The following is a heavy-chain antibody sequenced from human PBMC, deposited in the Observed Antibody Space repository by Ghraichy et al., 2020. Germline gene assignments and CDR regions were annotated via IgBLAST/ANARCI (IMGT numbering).Heavy chain of an antibody. CDR3: EKGSHGLMVYGDRGDY. D-gene: IGHD2-8*01. CDR2: IRYDGSNK. Sequence: GGSLRLSCAASGFTFSSYGMHWVRQAPGKGLEWVAFIRYDGSNKYYADSVKGRFTISRDNSKNTLYLQMNSLRAEDTAVYYCEKGSHGLMVYGDRGDYWGQGTLVTVSS. V-gene: IGHV3-30*02. CDR1: GFTFSSYG. J-gene: IGHJ4*02.